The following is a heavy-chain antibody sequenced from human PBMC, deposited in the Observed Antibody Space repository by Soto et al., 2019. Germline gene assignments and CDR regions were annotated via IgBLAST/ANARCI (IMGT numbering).Heavy chain of an antibody. V-gene: IGHV4-61*01. CDR3: ARLDEWERGAFDI. CDR2: IYYSGST. J-gene: IGHJ3*02. D-gene: IGHD1-26*01. CDR1: GGSVSSGSYY. Sequence: QVQLQESGPGLVKPSETLSLTCTVSGGSVSSGSYYWSWIRQPPGKGLEWIGYIYYSGSTNYNPALKSRVTISGDTSKNQFSLKLSSVTAADTAVYYCARLDEWERGAFDIWGQGTMVTVSS.